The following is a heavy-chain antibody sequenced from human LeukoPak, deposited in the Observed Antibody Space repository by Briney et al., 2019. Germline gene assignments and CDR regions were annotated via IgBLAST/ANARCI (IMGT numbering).Heavy chain of an antibody. CDR2: INPSGGST. CDR3: AISGYCGGGCYAFDI. J-gene: IGHJ3*02. CDR1: GYTFTSYY. D-gene: IGHD2-21*02. V-gene: IGHV1-46*01. Sequence: ASVKVSCKASGYTFTSYYMHWVRQAPGQGLEWMGIINPSGGSTSYAQKFQGRVTMTRDTSTSTVYMELSSLRSEDTAVYYCAISGYCGGGCYAFDIWGQGTMVTVSS.